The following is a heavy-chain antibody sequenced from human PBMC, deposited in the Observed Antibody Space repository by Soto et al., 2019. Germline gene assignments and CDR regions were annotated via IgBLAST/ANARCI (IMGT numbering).Heavy chain of an antibody. V-gene: IGHV3-21*01. Sequence: PWGSLRLSCAASGFTFSSYSMNWVRQAPGKGLEWVSSISSSSSYIYYADSVKGRFTISRDNAKNSLYLQMNSLRAEDTAVYYCAREKTTVTTANWFDPWGQGTLVNVSS. D-gene: IGHD4-4*01. CDR2: ISSSSSYI. J-gene: IGHJ5*02. CDR1: GFTFSSYS. CDR3: AREKTTVTTANWFDP.